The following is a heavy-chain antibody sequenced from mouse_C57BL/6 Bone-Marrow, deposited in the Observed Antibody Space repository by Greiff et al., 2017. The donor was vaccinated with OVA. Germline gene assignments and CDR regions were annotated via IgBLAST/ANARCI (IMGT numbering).Heavy chain of an antibody. CDR3: ARDSYWYFDV. CDR1: GYTFTDYY. CDR2: INPNNGGT. J-gene: IGHJ1*03. Sequence: VQLQQSGPELVKPGASVKISCKASGYTFTDYYMNWVKQSHGKSLEWIGVINPNNGGTSYNQKFKGKATLTVDTSSSTANMERRSQTSEDSAVYYGARDSYWYFDVWGTGTTVTVSS. V-gene: IGHV1-26*01.